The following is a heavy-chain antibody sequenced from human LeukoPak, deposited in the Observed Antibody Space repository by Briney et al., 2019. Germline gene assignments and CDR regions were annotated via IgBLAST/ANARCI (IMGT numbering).Heavy chain of an antibody. CDR1: GLTFSNAW. CDR2: VLSRAGGGTI. V-gene: IGHV3-15*07. D-gene: IGHD5-12*01. CDR3: VTGGGYNGLDY. J-gene: IGHJ4*02. Sequence: GGSLRLSCAVSGLTFSNAWMNWVRQAPGKGLEWVGRVLSRAGGGTIDYAAPVKGRFTISRDDSKNALSLQMNSLRTEDTAVYYCVTGGGYNGLDYWGQGALVTVSS.